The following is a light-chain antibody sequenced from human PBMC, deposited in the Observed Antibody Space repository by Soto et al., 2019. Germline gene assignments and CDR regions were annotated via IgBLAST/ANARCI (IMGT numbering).Light chain of an antibody. CDR3: QQYGRSPPWT. J-gene: IGKJ1*01. CDR1: QSVSSSY. Sequence: EIVLTQSPGTLSLFPGERATLSCRASQSVSSSYLAWYQQKPGQAPRLLIYGASSRATGIPDRFSGSGSGTDFTLTISRLEPEDFAVYYCQQYGRSPPWTFGQGTKVDIK. V-gene: IGKV3-20*01. CDR2: GAS.